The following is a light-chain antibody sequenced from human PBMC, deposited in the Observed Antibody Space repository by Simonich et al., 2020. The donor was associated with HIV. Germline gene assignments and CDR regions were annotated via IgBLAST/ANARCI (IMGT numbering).Light chain of an antibody. CDR1: QSLLHSDGKTY. V-gene: IGKV2D-29*02. Sequence: DIVMTQTPLSLSVTPGQPASISCKSSQSLLHSDGKTYLYWYLQKPGQSPQLLIYEVSNRISGVPDRFSGSGSGTDFTLKISRVEAEDVGVYYFRKAFGQGTKLEIK. CDR3: RKA. CDR2: EVS. J-gene: IGKJ2*01.